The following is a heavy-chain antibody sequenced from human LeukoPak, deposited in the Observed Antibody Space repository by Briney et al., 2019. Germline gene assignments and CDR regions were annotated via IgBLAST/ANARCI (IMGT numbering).Heavy chain of an antibody. CDR1: VYTFTTYY. J-gene: IGHJ5*02. D-gene: IGHD1/OR15-1a*01. Sequence: ASVNVSCKASVYTFTTYYMHGVRQAPGQGLEWMGIINPSGGSTTYAQNFQGRVTMTRDTSTSTVYMELSSLRSDDTAVYYCARGTTEGFDPWGQGTLVTVSS. V-gene: IGHV1-46*01. CDR2: INPSGGST. CDR3: ARGTTEGFDP.